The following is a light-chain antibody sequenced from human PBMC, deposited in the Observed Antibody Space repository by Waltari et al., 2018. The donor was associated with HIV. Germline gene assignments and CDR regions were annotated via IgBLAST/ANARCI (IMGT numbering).Light chain of an antibody. V-gene: IGLV1-40*01. CDR1: SSNIGAYD. CDR2: ANN. Sequence: QSVLTQPPSVSGAPGQRVTISCTGSSSNIGAYDVHWYQQLPGRAPNILIYANNNRPSGVPDRFSGSKSGTAASLAIAGLQIEDEGDYFCQSYDNSLRVSYVFSAGTRVTVL. J-gene: IGLJ1*01. CDR3: QSYDNSLRVSYV.